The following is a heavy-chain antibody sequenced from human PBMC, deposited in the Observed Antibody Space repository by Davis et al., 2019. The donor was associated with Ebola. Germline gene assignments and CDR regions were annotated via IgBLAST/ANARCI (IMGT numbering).Heavy chain of an antibody. V-gene: IGHV3-43*01. Sequence: PGGSLRLSCAASGFTFDDYTMHWVRQAPGKGLEWVSLISWDGGSTYYADSVKGRFTISRDNSKNSLYLQMNSLRTEDTALYYCAKDKGGYSGYGYYMDVWGKGTTVTVSS. CDR2: ISWDGGST. J-gene: IGHJ6*03. CDR1: GFTFDDYT. CDR3: AKDKGGYSGYGYYMDV. D-gene: IGHD5-12*01.